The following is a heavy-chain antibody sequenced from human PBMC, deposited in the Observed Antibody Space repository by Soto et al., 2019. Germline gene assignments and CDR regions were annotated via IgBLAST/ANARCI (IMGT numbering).Heavy chain of an antibody. D-gene: IGHD2-15*01. V-gene: IGHV2-70*04. CDR2: IDWDDDK. CDR1: GFSRSTSGMR. CDR3: ARMFHCSGGTCPFDY. Sequence: TGPTLLNPTQTLTLTCTFSGFSRSTSGMRVSWIRQPPGKALEWLARIDWDDDKFYNTSLKTRLTISKDSSKNQVVLTMTNMDPVDTATYYCARMFHCSGGTCPFDYWGQGALVTVSS. J-gene: IGHJ4*02.